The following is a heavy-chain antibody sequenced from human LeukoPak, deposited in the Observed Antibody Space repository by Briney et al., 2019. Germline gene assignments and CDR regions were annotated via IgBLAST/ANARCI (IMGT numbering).Heavy chain of an antibody. D-gene: IGHD6-13*01. CDR2: MNHSGST. Sequence: PSETLSLTCAVYGGSFSGYYWSWIRQPPGKGLVWIGEMNHSGSTNYNPSLKSQVTIPVDTSKNKSSLTLSSVTAADTAVYYCARGRWYSSGWYLLRVDYWGQGTLVTISS. V-gene: IGHV4-34*01. J-gene: IGHJ4*02. CDR1: GGSFSGYY. CDR3: ARGRWYSSGWYLLRVDY.